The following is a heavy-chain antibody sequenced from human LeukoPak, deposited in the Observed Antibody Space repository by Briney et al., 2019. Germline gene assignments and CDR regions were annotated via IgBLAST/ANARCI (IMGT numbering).Heavy chain of an antibody. CDR2: INYSGNT. J-gene: IGHJ3*02. CDR1: GASISSSY. D-gene: IGHD3-22*01. CDR3: ARGYYDSRGYSNTFDI. V-gene: IGHV4-59*01. Sequence: SETLSLTCAVSGASISSSYWSRIRQPPGKGLERIGYINYSGNTKYNPSLESRVTISVDASNNQFSLRLSSVTAADTAFYYCARGYYDSRGYSNTFDIWGQGTLVTVSS.